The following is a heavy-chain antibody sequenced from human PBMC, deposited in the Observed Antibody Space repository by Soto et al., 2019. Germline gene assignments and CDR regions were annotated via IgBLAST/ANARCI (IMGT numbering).Heavy chain of an antibody. J-gene: IGHJ4*02. CDR2: ISSTTNYI. V-gene: IGHV3-21*01. Sequence: GGSLRLSCAASGFTFTRYSMNWVRQAPGKGLEWVSSISSTTNYIYYADSMKGRFTVARDNAKNSVYLEMNSLSAEDTAVYYCARESEDLTSNFDYWGQGTLVTVSS. CDR3: ARESEDLTSNFDY. CDR1: GFTFTRYS.